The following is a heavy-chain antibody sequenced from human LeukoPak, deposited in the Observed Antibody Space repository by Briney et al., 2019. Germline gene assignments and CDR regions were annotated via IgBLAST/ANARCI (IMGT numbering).Heavy chain of an antibody. V-gene: IGHV3-30*18. CDR2: ISYDGSNK. D-gene: IGHD1-1*01. Sequence: PGRSLRLPCAASRFTFSSYGMHWVRQAPGKGLEWVAVISYDGSNKYYADSVKGRFTISRDNSKNTLYLQMNSLRAEDTAVYYCGKSRSYNNWNSEGFDYWGQGTLVTVSS. CDR3: GKSRSYNNWNSEGFDY. CDR1: RFTFSSYG. J-gene: IGHJ4*02.